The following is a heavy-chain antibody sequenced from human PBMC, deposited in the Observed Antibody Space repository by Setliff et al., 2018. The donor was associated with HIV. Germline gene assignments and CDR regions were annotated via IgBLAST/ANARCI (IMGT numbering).Heavy chain of an antibody. Sequence: SQTLSLPCTVSGGSISSYYWSWIRQPPGKGLEWIGYIYYSGGTNYNPSLKSRVTIAVDTSKNQFSLKLSSVTAADTAVYYCARTYSGYDFHYYYMDVWGKGTTVTVSS. CDR1: GGSISSYY. D-gene: IGHD5-12*01. CDR3: ARTYSGYDFHYYYMDV. V-gene: IGHV4-59*01. J-gene: IGHJ6*03. CDR2: IYYSGGT.